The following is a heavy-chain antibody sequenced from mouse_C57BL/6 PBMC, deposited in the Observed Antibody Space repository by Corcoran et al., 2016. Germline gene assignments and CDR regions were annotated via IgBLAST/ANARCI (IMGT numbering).Heavy chain of an antibody. CDR2: INTYSGVP. CDR1: GYTFTTYG. J-gene: IGHJ1*03. V-gene: IGHV9-3*01. D-gene: IGHD1-1*01. CDR3: ARKDDSIYWYFDV. Sequence: QIQLVQSGPELKKPGETVKISCKASGYTFTTYGMSWVKQAPGKGLKWMGWINTYSGVPTYADDFKGRFAFSLETSATTAYLQINNLKNEDTATYFCARKDDSIYWYFDVWGTGTTVTVSS.